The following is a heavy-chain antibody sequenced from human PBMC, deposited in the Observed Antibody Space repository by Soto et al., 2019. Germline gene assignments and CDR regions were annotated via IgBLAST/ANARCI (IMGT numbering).Heavy chain of an antibody. Sequence: GASVKVSCKASGFTFTSSAVQWVRQARGQRLEWIGWIVVGSGNTTYAQKFQERVTITRDMSTSTAYMELSSLRSEDTAVYYCAADTLRFLGYYYYGMDVWGQGTTVTVSS. D-gene: IGHD3-3*01. CDR3: AADTLRFLGYYYYGMDV. CDR1: GFTFTSSA. CDR2: IVVGSGNT. V-gene: IGHV1-58*01. J-gene: IGHJ6*02.